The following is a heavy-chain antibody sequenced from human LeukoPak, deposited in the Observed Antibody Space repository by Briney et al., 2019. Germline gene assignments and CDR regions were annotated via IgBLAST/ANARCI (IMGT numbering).Heavy chain of an antibody. J-gene: IGHJ4*02. D-gene: IGHD1-1*01. CDR2: ISYDGSNK. CDR3: ARDWEVRLERWGNFDY. Sequence: GGSLRLSCAASGFTFSSYAMHWVRQAPGKGLEWVAVISYDGSNKYYADSVKGRFTISRDNSKNTLYLQMNSLRAEDTAVYYCARDWEVRLERWGNFDYWGQGTLVTVSS. V-gene: IGHV3-30-3*01. CDR1: GFTFSSYA.